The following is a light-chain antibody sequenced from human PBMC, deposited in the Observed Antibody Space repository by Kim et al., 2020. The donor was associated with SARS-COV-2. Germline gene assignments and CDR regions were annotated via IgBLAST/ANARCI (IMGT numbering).Light chain of an antibody. J-gene: IGKJ1*01. CDR2: AAS. CDR3: QQTYVTPPT. CDR1: QSISSY. V-gene: IGKV1-39*01. Sequence: ASVGDRLTVTCRASQSISSYLNWYQQNPGKAPRLLIFAASSLQSGVPSRFSGSGSGTDFTLTISSLQPEDFATYYCQQTYVTPPTFGQGTKVDIK.